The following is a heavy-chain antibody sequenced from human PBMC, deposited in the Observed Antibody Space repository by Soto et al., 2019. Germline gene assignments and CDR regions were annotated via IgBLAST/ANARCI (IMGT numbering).Heavy chain of an antibody. V-gene: IGHV4-34*01. Sequence: PSEILSLTCAVYGGSFSGYYWSWIRQPPGKGLEWIGEINHSGSTNYNPSLKSRVTISVDTSKNQFSLKLSSVTAADTAVYYCARGDYSSSGPGDLDYWGQGTLVTVSS. D-gene: IGHD6-13*01. J-gene: IGHJ4*02. CDR2: INHSGST. CDR3: ARGDYSSSGPGDLDY. CDR1: GGSFSGYY.